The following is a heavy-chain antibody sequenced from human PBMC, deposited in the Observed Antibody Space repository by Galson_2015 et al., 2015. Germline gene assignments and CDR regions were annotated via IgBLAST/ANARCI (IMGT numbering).Heavy chain of an antibody. CDR2: IYPGDSDT. J-gene: IGHJ4*02. D-gene: IGHD6-13*01. CDR3: ARRYSSSWSDFDS. Sequence: VKKPGESLKISCKGSGYSFAAYWIGWVRQMPGKGLEWMGIIYPGDSDTRYSPSFQGQVTISVDKSISTAYLQWSSLKASDTAMYYCARRYSSSWSDFDSWGQGTLVTVSS. V-gene: IGHV5-51*01. CDR1: GYSFAAYW.